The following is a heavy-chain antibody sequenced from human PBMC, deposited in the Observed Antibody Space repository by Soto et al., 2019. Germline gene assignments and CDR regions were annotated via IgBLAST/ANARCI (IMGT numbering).Heavy chain of an antibody. J-gene: IGHJ6*02. V-gene: IGHV1-69*13. CDR1: GGTFSSYA. CDR3: ARDPGYYDSSGCMDV. D-gene: IGHD3-22*01. CDR2: IIPIFGTA. Sequence: GASVKVSCKASGGTFSSYAISWVRQAPGQGLEWMGGIIPIFGTANYAQKFQGRVTITADESTSTAYMELSSLRSEDTAVYYCARDPGYYDSSGCMDVWGQGTTVTVSS.